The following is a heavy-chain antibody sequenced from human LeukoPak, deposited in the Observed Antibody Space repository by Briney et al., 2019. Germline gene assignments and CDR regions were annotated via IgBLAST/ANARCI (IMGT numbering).Heavy chain of an antibody. Sequence: ASVKVSCKASGYTFTSYGVSWVRQAPGQGLEWMGWISAYNGNTNHAQNLQGRVTMTTVTSTNTAYMELRSLRSDDTAVYYCARGVAVGTAYYFDCWGQGTLVTVSS. CDR2: ISAYNGNT. J-gene: IGHJ4*02. D-gene: IGHD4-23*01. V-gene: IGHV1-18*01. CDR1: GYTFTSYG. CDR3: ARGVAVGTAYYFDC.